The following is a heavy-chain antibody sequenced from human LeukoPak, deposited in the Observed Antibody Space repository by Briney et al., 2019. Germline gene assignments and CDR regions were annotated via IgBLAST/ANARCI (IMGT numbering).Heavy chain of an antibody. V-gene: IGHV1-2*02. CDR3: ARDNDSRDPPHFDY. D-gene: IGHD3-16*01. CDR1: TYTFTDYY. CDR2: INPNSGGT. J-gene: IGHJ4*02. Sequence: ASVKVSCKASTYTFTDYYIHWVRQAPGQGLEWMGWINPNSGGTDYAQKFQGRVTMTRDTSISTAYMELSRLRSDDTAVCYCARDNDSRDPPHFDYWGQGMLVTVSS.